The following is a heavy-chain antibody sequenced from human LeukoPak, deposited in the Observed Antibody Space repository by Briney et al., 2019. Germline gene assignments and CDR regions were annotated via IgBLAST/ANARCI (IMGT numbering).Heavy chain of an antibody. V-gene: IGHV3-23*01. Sequence: GGSLRLSCAASGFTFSSYAMSWVRQAPGKGLEWVSAISGSGGSTYYADSVKGRFTTSRDNSKNTLYLQMNSLRAEDTAVYYCAKDTTMIVVVSYYFDYWGQGSPVTVSS. CDR3: AKDTTMIVVVSYYFDY. J-gene: IGHJ4*02. D-gene: IGHD3-22*01. CDR1: GFTFSSYA. CDR2: ISGSGGST.